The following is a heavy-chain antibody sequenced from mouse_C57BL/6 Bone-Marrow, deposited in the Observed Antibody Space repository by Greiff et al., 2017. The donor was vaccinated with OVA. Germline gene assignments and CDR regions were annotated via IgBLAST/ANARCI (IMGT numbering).Heavy chain of an antibody. CDR2: INPSTGGT. CDR1: GYSFTGYY. CDR3: AITGPYYFDY. V-gene: IGHV1-42*01. J-gene: IGHJ2*01. Sequence: SGPELVKPGASVKISCKASGYSFTGYYMNWVKQSPEKSLEWIGEINPSTGGTTYNQKFKAKATLTVDKSSSTAYMQLKSLTSEDSAVYYCAITGPYYFDYWGQGTTLTVSS. D-gene: IGHD4-1*01.